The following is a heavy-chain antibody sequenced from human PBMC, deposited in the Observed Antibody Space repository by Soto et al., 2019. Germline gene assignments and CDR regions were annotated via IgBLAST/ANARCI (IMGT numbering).Heavy chain of an antibody. CDR2: ISYDGSNK. CDR1: GFTFSSYG. Sequence: GGSLRLSCAASGFTFSSYGMHWVRQAPGKGLEWVAVISYDGSNKYYADSVKGRFTISRDNSKNTLYLQMNSLRAEDTAVYYCAKDSGSYRVYFDYWGPGTLVTVSS. D-gene: IGHD1-26*01. J-gene: IGHJ4*02. CDR3: AKDSGSYRVYFDY. V-gene: IGHV3-30*18.